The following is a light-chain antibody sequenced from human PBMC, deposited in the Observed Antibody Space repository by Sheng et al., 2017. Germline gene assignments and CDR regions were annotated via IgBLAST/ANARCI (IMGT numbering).Light chain of an antibody. V-gene: IGKV3-11*01. Sequence: EIVLTQSPATLSLSPGGRSTLSCRASQTISSDLAWYQHKPGQAPRLFXYDASNRATGIPARFSGSGSGTDSLSPSSSLEPEDFAVYYCQQRSKWPRTFGQGTKLEIK. CDR1: QTISSD. CDR2: DAS. J-gene: IGKJ2*01. CDR3: QQRSKWPRT.